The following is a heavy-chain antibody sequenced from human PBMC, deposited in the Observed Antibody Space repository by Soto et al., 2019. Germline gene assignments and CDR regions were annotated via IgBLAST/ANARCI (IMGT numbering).Heavy chain of an antibody. Sequence: EVQLVESGGGLVKPGGSLRLSCAASGFTFSSYSMNWVRQAPGKGLEWVSSISSSSSYIYYADSVKGRFTISRDNAKNSLYLQMNSLRAEDTAVYYCARDLVVVVAAFWGQGTLVTVSS. V-gene: IGHV3-21*01. D-gene: IGHD2-15*01. CDR1: GFTFSSYS. J-gene: IGHJ4*02. CDR3: ARDLVVVVAAF. CDR2: ISSSSSYI.